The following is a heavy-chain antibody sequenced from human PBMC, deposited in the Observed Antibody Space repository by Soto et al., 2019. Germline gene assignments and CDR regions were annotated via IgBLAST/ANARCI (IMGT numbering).Heavy chain of an antibody. D-gene: IGHD5-12*01. CDR3: ARGGVDVVATSAFDY. J-gene: IGHJ4*02. V-gene: IGHV1-69*01. CDR1: GGTFNNYA. CDR2: IIPIIGTA. Sequence: QVQLVQSGAEVKKPGSSVKVSCKASGGTFNNYAISWVRQAPGQGLEWMGGIIPIIGTADYAHKFQGRLAMSADESTGTTFMELSSLRAEDPALYYCARGGVDVVATSAFDYWGQGTLVTVSS.